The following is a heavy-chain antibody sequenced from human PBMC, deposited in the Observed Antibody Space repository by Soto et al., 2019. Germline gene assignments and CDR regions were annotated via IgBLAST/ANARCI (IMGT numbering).Heavy chain of an antibody. Sequence: SETLSLTCTVSGASIITDNYFWVWIRQSPRRGLELIGSISYNGRTYDNPSLQSRVTISIDASKNQFSLKLTSVTTADTAVYYCARRRASDYGGNHHPYYFDRWGQGALVTVSS. V-gene: IGHV4-39*01. CDR2: ISYNGRT. CDR1: GASIITDNYF. CDR3: ARRRASDYGGNHHPYYFDR. J-gene: IGHJ4*02. D-gene: IGHD4-17*01.